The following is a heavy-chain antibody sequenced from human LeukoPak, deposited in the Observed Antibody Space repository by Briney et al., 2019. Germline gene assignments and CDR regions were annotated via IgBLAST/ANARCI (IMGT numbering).Heavy chain of an antibody. D-gene: IGHD4-17*01. V-gene: IGHV3-48*01. CDR3: ARNGDGDYYFDY. CDR2: ISSSSTTK. Sequence: GGSLRLSCAASAFTFSNYGMNWVRQTPGKGLEWVSYISSSSTTKSYADSVKGRFTISRDNAKNSLYLQMNSLRAEDTAVYYCARNGDGDYYFDYWGQGTLVTVSS. J-gene: IGHJ4*02. CDR1: AFTFSNYG.